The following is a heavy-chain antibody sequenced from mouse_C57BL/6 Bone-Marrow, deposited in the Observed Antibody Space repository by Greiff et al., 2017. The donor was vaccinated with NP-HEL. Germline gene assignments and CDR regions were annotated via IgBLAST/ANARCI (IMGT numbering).Heavy chain of an antibody. J-gene: IGHJ2*01. CDR2: TFYSGIT. V-gene: IGHV3-3*01. D-gene: IGHD1-1*01. CDR1: GFSINSDCY. CDR3: ASLVDYYGSSYAFFDY. Sequence: EVKLMESGPSLVRPSQTLSLTCTVTGFSINSDCYWIWIRQFPGNKLEYIGYTFYSGITYYNPSLESRTYITRDTSKNQFSLKLSSVTTEDTATYYCASLVDYYGSSYAFFDYWSQGTTLTVSS.